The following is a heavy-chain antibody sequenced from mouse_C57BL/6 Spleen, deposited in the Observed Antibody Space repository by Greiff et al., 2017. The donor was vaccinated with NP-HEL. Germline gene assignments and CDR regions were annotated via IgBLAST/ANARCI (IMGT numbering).Heavy chain of an antibody. D-gene: IGHD4-1*01. J-gene: IGHJ2*01. CDR2: IDPSDSYT. CDR1: GYTFTSYW. Sequence: VQLQQPGAELVMPGASVKLSCKASGYTFTSYWMHWVKQRPGQGLEWIGEIDPSDSYTNYNQKFKGKSTLTVDKSSSTAYMQLSSLTSEDSAVYYCARKNWDGGFDYWGQGTTLTVSS. CDR3: ARKNWDGGFDY. V-gene: IGHV1-69*01.